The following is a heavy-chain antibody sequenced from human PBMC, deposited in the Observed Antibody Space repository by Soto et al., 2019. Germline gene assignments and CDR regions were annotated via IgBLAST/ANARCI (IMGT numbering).Heavy chain of an antibody. Sequence: QVHLVQSGAEVRKPGASVRVSCKTSGYTFTHFDIHWVRQATGQGLEWVGWMNPDSGNSGFTQRFQGRVSMTRNASMSTAYMEIHSLRSADTAIYYCARAYHLVPKFWGQGTLVTVSS. J-gene: IGHJ4*02. CDR2: MNPDSGNS. CDR3: ARAYHLVPKF. CDR1: GYTFTHFD. V-gene: IGHV1-8*01. D-gene: IGHD2-15*01.